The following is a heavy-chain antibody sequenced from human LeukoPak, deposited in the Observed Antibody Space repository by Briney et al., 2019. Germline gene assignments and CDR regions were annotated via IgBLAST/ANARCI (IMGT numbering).Heavy chain of an antibody. J-gene: IGHJ4*02. V-gene: IGHV4-59*01. CDR2: IYYSGST. CDR3: ARADLGYCTNGVCHDPFDY. CDR1: GGSISSYY. D-gene: IGHD2-8*01. Sequence: SETLSLTCTVSGGSISSYYWSWIRQPPGKGLEWIGYIYYSGSTNYNPSLKSRVTISVDTSKNQFSLKLSSVTAADTAVYYCARADLGYCTNGVCHDPFDYWGQGTLVTVSS.